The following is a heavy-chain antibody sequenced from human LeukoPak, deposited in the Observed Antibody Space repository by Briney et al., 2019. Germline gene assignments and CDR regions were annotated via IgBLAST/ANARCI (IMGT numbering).Heavy chain of an antibody. CDR2: IHHSGGT. Sequence: PSETLSLTCTVSSDSISSDNFYWGWIRQHPGKGLEWIGSIHHSGGTYYNPALNSRITMSVDTSKNQFSLNLNSVTAADTAVYFCARHDVAARVFGVVLIGEGPTRGHFDYWGQGIRVTVSS. CDR1: SDSISSDNFY. D-gene: IGHD3-3*01. J-gene: IGHJ4*02. CDR3: ARHDVAARVFGVVLIGEGPTRGHFDY. V-gene: IGHV4-39*01.